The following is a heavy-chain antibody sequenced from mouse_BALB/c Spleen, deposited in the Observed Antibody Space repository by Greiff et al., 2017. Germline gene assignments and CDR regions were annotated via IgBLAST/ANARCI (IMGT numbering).Heavy chain of an antibody. V-gene: IGHV3-8*02. J-gene: IGHJ3*01. D-gene: IGHD1-2*01. CDR1: GDSITSGY. CDR2: ISYSGST. Sequence: EVQLQQSGPSLVKPSQTLSLTCSVTGDSITSGYWNWIRKFPGNKLEYMGYISYSGSTYYNPSLKSRISITRDTSKNQYYLQLNSVTTEDTATYYCAALITTATGFAYWGQGTLVTVSA. CDR3: AALITTATGFAY.